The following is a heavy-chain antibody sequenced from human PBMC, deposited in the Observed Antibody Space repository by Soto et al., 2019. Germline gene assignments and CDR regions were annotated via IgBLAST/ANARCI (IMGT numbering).Heavy chain of an antibody. CDR1: GFTFSSYA. V-gene: IGHV3-23*01. Sequence: EVQLLESGGGLVQPGGSLRLSCAASGFTFSSYAMSWVRQAPGKGLEWVSAISGSGGSTYYADSVKGQFTISRDNSKNTLYLQMNSLRAEDTAVYYCAKDVLQWFGEMTYYDYWGQGTLVTVSS. D-gene: IGHD3-10*01. CDR3: AKDVLQWFGEMTYYDY. CDR2: ISGSGGST. J-gene: IGHJ4*02.